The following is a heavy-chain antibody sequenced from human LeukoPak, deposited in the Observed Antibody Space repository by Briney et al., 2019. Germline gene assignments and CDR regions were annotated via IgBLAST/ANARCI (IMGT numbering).Heavy chain of an antibody. D-gene: IGHD1-26*01. CDR3: ARDVVGSLDY. J-gene: IGHJ4*02. CDR2: IKGDESAR. V-gene: IGHV3-7*01. Sequence: PGGSLRLSCAASEFTFSTYWMAWVRQAPGKGLEWVANIKGDESARHQADSVKGRFTISRDNTQNSVYLQMSSLRGEDTAVYYCARDVVGSLDYWGQGTLVTVSS. CDR1: EFTFSTYW.